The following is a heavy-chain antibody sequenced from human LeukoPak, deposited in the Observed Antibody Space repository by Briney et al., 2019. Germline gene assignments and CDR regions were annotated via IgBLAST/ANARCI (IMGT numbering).Heavy chain of an antibody. Sequence: SETLSLTCAVSGGSISSYYWNWIRQPPGKGLEWIGSIYYSGSTNYSPSLKSRVTISVDTSKNQFSLKLSSVTAADTAVYYCVRKARSINMDPYFDYWGQGTLVTVSS. V-gene: IGHV4-59*01. D-gene: IGHD3-10*01. CDR2: IYYSGST. CDR3: VRKARSINMDPYFDY. J-gene: IGHJ4*02. CDR1: GGSISSYY.